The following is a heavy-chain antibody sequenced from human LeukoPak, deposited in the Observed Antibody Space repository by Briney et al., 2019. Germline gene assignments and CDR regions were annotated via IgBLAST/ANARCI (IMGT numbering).Heavy chain of an antibody. V-gene: IGHV4-59*08. CDR3: ARGARAGYNLEPFDX. Sequence: LTXXXSGGSMXSXXWSWIRQPPGKGLEWIGYIYYSGSTKYNPSLKSRVIISVETSKNQFSLKMSYVATADAAVYYCARGARAGYNLEPFDXXG. CDR1: GGSMXSXX. D-gene: IGHD5-24*01. CDR2: IYYSGST. J-gene: IGHJ4*01.